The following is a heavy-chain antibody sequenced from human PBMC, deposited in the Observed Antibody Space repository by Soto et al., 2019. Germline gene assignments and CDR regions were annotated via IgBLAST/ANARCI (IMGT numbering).Heavy chain of an antibody. CDR2: IYYSGSA. D-gene: IGHD5-12*01. J-gene: IGHJ4*02. V-gene: IGHV4-31*03. CDR1: GGSISTGGYY. CDR3: AREGRVATFDY. Sequence: SETLSLTCTVSGGSISTGGYYWSWIRQHPGKGLEWIGNIYYSGSAYYNPSLKSRVTISVDTSKNHFSLNLSSVTAADTAVYYCAREGRVATFDYWGQGSLVTVSS.